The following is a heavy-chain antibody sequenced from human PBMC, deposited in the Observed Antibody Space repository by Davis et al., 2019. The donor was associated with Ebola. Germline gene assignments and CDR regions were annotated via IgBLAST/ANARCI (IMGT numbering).Heavy chain of an antibody. Sequence: HTGGSLRLSCAASGFTFSSYWMHWVRQAPRKGLVWVSRINSDGSSTSYADSVKGRFTISRDNSKNTLYLQMNSLRAEDTAVYYCARAVISSYWGQGTLVTVSS. CDR2: INSDGSST. J-gene: IGHJ4*02. CDR3: ARAVISSY. D-gene: IGHD3-22*01. CDR1: GFTFSSYW. V-gene: IGHV3-74*01.